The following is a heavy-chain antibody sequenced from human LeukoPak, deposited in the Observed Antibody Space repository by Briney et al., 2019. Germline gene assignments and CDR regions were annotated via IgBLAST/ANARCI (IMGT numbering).Heavy chain of an antibody. V-gene: IGHV4-59*08. CDR2: ISNSGSN. Sequence: SVTLSLTRNVSGGSISGYYWSWIRQPPGKGLEWIGYISNSGSNNYDPSLKSRVTISVDTSKNQFSLKLSSVTDADTAVYYCARHLGYCTSITCYSWFDPWGQGTRVTVSS. CDR3: ARHLGYCTSITCYSWFDP. CDR1: GGSISGYY. D-gene: IGHD2-2*02. J-gene: IGHJ5*02.